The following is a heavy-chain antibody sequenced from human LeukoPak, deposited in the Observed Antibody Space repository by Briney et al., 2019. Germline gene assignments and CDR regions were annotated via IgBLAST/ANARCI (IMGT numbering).Heavy chain of an antibody. J-gene: IGHJ3*02. V-gene: IGHV1-18*01. CDR1: GYTFTSYG. Sequence: ASVKVSCKASGYTFTSYGISWVRQAPGQGLEWMGWISAYNGNTNYAQKLQGRVTMTTDTSTSTAYMELRSLRSDDTAVYYCARDRPTYYYDSSGYPGIWGQGTMVTVSS. CDR3: ARDRPTYYYDSSGYPGI. D-gene: IGHD3-22*01. CDR2: ISAYNGNT.